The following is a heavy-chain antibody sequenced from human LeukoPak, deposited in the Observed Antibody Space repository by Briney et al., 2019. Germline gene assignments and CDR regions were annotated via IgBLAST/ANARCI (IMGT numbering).Heavy chain of an antibody. CDR3: ARESSITMVRGVIPDYYYYYMDV. J-gene: IGHJ6*03. CDR1: GFTFDDYG. Sequence: HPGGSLRLSCAASGFTFDDYGMSWVRQAPGKGLEWVSGINWNGGSTGYADSVKGRFTISRDNAKNSLYLQMNSLRAEDTALYYCARESSITMVRGVIPDYYYYYMDVWGKGTTVTVSS. CDR2: INWNGGST. D-gene: IGHD3-10*01. V-gene: IGHV3-20*04.